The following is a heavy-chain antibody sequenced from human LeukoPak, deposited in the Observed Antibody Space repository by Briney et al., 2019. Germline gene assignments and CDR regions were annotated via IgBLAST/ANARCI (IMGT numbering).Heavy chain of an antibody. V-gene: IGHV3-43*02. CDR3: VKGLVKGYYYGMDV. CDR2: ISGDGGRT. CDR1: GFTFDGYA. Sequence: PGASLRLSCAASGFTFDGYAMHWVRQPPGKGLEWVSLISGDGGRTYYADSVKGRFTISRDKSKNSLYLQMNSLRTEDTALYYCVKGLVKGYYYGMDVWGQGTTVTVSS. J-gene: IGHJ6*02. D-gene: IGHD3/OR15-3a*01.